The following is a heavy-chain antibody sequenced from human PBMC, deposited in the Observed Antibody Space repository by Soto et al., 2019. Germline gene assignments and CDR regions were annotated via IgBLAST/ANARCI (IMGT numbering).Heavy chain of an antibody. CDR2: IYHSGST. Sequence: PAALSPSRAVSGGLMSSGYYWVWVRQTQGQGLEWIGSIYHSGSTSYNPSLRSRVTISVDTSKNQFSLKLSSGIAADTAVYYCARAQTFHEGSGSYRGPTCLDVWGQRPTVTVS. CDR1: GGLMSSGYY. V-gene: IGHV4-38-2*01. J-gene: IGHJ6*02. D-gene: IGHD3-10*01. CDR3: ARAQTFHEGSGSYRGPTCLDV.